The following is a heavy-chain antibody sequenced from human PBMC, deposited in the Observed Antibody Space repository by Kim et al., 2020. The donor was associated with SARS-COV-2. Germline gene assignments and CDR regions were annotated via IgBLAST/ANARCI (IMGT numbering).Heavy chain of an antibody. J-gene: IGHJ5*02. Sequence: SVKVSCKASGGTFSSYAISWVRQAPGQGLEWMGRIIPILGIANYAQKFQGRVTITADKSTSTAYMELSSLRSEDTAVYYCARGYSSSWYQFDPWGQGTLVTVSP. D-gene: IGHD6-13*01. CDR1: GGTFSSYA. CDR2: IIPILGIA. CDR3: ARGYSSSWYQFDP. V-gene: IGHV1-69*04.